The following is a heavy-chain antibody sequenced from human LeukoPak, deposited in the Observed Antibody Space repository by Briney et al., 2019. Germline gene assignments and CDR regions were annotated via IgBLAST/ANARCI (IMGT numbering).Heavy chain of an antibody. CDR3: ARSGGDIVVVHDAFDI. D-gene: IGHD2-2*01. V-gene: IGHV4-34*09. CDR2: INHSGST. J-gene: IGHJ3*02. Sequence: SETLSLTCAVYGGSFSGYYWSWIRQPPGKGLEWIGEINHSGSTNYNPSLKSRVTISVDTSKNQFSLKLSSVTAADTAVYYCARSGGDIVVVHDAFDIWGQGTMVTVSS. CDR1: GGSFSGYY.